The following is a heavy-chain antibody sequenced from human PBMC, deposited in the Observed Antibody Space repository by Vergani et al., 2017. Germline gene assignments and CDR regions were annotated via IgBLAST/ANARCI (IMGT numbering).Heavy chain of an antibody. CDR2: IIPIFGTA. Sequence: QVQLVQSGAEVKKPGSSVKVSCKASGGTFSSYAISWVRQAPGQGLEWMGGIIPIFGTANYAQKFQGRVTITADESTSTAYMELSSLRSEDTAVYYCASRHITIFVVVIIRGYYYYGMDVWGQGTTVTVSS. CDR3: ASRHITIFVVVIIRGYYYYGMDV. J-gene: IGHJ6*02. CDR1: GGTFSSYA. V-gene: IGHV1-69*01. D-gene: IGHD3-3*01.